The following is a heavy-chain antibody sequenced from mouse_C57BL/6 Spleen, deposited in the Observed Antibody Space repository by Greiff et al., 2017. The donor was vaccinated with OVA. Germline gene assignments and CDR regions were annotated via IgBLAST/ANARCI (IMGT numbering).Heavy chain of an antibody. CDR1: GYSITSGYY. J-gene: IGHJ2*01. V-gene: IGHV3-6*01. D-gene: IGHD2-4*01. CDR2: ISYDGSN. CDR3: ARGDYGDY. Sequence: ESGPGLVKPSQSLSLTCSVTGYSITSGYYWNWIRQFPGNKLEWMGYISYDGSNNYNPSLKNRISITRDTSTNQFFLKLNSVTTEDTATYYCARGDYGDYWGQGTTLTVSS.